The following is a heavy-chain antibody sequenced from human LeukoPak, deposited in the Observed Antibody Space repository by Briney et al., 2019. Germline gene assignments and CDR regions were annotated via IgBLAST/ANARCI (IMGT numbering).Heavy chain of an antibody. J-gene: IGHJ3*02. CDR1: GFTFTIFG. V-gene: IGHV3-48*01. CDR3: ARTYDFGRGPPGDAFDN. Sequence: PGGSLRLSCGASGFTFTIFGLNWVRQAPGKGPEWVSYIDARSGITYYADSVQGRFTISRDTAKESVFLQMNSLRADDTAVYYCARTYDFGRGPPGDAFDNWGPGTLVTVSS. CDR2: IDARSGIT. D-gene: IGHD3-3*01.